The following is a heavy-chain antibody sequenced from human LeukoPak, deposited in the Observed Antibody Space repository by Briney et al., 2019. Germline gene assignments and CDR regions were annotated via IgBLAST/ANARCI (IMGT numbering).Heavy chain of an antibody. CDR2: ISRSGDST. D-gene: IGHD3-16*01. CDR3: AKDRWGHGPYDAFDI. CDR1: GFTFNNHA. Sequence: GGSLRLSCAASGFTFNNHAMSWVRQAPGKGLVWVSAISRSGDSTYYADSLKGRFTISRDNSKNTLYLQMNSLRAEDTAVYYCAKDRWGHGPYDAFDIWGQGTMVTVSS. V-gene: IGHV3-23*01. J-gene: IGHJ3*02.